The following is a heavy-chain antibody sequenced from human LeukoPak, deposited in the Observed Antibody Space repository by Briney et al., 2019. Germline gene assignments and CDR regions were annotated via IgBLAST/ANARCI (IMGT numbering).Heavy chain of an antibody. CDR1: GYTFTGYY. Sequence: GASVKVSCKASGYTFTGYYMHWVRQAPGQGLEWMGRINPNSGGTNYAQKFQGRVTITADESTSTAYMELSSLRSEDTAVYYCARDGGYGDYGGNWFDPWGQGTLVTVSS. CDR2: INPNSGGT. V-gene: IGHV1-2*06. D-gene: IGHD4-17*01. CDR3: ARDGGYGDYGGNWFDP. J-gene: IGHJ5*02.